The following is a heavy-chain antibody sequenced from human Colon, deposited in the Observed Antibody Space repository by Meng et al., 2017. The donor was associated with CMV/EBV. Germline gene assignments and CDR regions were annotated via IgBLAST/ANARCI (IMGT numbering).Heavy chain of an antibody. V-gene: IGHV1-2*02. CDR1: GYTFTGYL. D-gene: IGHD3-3*01. J-gene: IGHJ4*02. CDR3: GTFGGDFDY. CDR2: INPYSGDT. Sequence: QVPLMQPGAEMREPGASVKVSCKASGYTFTGYLIHWVRQAPGQGLEWMGWINPYSGDTIYAQKFEVGVTMTRDASITTAYLELSSLKSDDTAVYYCGTFGGDFDYWGQGTLVTVSS.